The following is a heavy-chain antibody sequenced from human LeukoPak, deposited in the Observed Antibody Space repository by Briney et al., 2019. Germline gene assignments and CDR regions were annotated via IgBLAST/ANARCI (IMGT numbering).Heavy chain of an antibody. CDR3: ARVSNSYDHYYFDY. V-gene: IGHV1-2*02. J-gene: IGHJ4*02. Sequence: ASVRVSCKASGYTFTGYYMHWVRQAPGQGLEWMGWINPNSGGTNYAQKFQGRVTMTRDTSISTAYMELSSLRSEDTAVYYCARVSNSYDHYYFDYWGQGTLVTVSS. CDR2: INPNSGGT. CDR1: GYTFTGYY. D-gene: IGHD5-18*01.